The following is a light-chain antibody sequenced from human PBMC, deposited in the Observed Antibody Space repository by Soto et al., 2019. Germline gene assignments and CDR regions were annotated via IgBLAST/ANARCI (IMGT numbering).Light chain of an antibody. CDR3: QQYNNWPKLT. CDR2: GAS. Sequence: EIVLTQSPGTLSLSPGERATLSCRASQSVSSYLAWYQQKPGQAPRLLIYGASTRATGIPARFSGSGSGTEFTLTISSLQSEDFAVYYCQQYNNWPKLTFGGGTKVDIK. V-gene: IGKV3-15*01. CDR1: QSVSSY. J-gene: IGKJ4*01.